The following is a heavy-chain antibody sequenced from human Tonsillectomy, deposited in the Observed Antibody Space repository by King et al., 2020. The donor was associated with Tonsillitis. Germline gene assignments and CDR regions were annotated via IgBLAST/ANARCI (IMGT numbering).Heavy chain of an antibody. CDR1: GYNFANHW. J-gene: IGHJ3*01. V-gene: IGHV5-51*01. D-gene: IGHD2-2*01. CDR2: MYPGDSET. Sequence: VQLVESGAEVKKPGESLKISCKGSGYNFANHWIAWVRQMPGKGLEWMGIMYPGDSETRYSPSFQGQVTISADKSISTAYLQWSTLKASDTAMYYCARGDIDDCTSTSCYRDSFDFWGQGTLVTVSS. CDR3: ARGDIDDCTSTSCYRDSFDF.